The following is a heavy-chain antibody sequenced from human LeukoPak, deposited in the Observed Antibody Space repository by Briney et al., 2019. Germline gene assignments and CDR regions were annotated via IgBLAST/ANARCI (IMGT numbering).Heavy chain of an antibody. J-gene: IGHJ3*02. Sequence: ASAKVSCKASGYTFTSYDINWVRQATGQGLEWMGWMNPNSGNTGYAQKFQGRVTMTRNTSISTAYMEPSSLRSEDTAVYYCYDSSGYGAFDIWGQGTMVTVSS. V-gene: IGHV1-8*01. CDR1: GYTFTSYD. CDR3: YDSSGYGAFDI. CDR2: MNPNSGNT. D-gene: IGHD3-22*01.